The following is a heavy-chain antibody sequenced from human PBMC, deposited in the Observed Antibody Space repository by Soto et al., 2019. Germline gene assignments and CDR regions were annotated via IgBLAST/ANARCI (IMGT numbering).Heavy chain of an antibody. CDR3: ARVRALWFGELLYPSYYYYGMDV. CDR2: IDPSDSYT. CDR1: GYSFTSYW. V-gene: IGHV5-10-1*01. D-gene: IGHD3-10*01. J-gene: IGHJ6*02. Sequence: GESLKISCKGSGYSFTSYWISWVRQIPGKGLEWMGRIDPSDSYTNYSPSFQGHVTISADKSISTAYLQWSSLKASDTAMYYCARVRALWFGELLYPSYYYYGMDVWGQGTTVTVSS.